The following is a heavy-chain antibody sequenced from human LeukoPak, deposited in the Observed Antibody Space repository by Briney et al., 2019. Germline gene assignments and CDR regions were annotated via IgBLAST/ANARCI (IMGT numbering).Heavy chain of an antibody. CDR2: FHNSRTT. J-gene: IGHJ4*02. Sequence: SETLSLTCTVSGGSISGYSWTWIRQPPGQGLEWIGYFHNSRTTSYNPSLTGRVTISVDTAMDQISLKLNPVTAADTAVYYCARAAAAGTFDYWGQGTLVTVSS. D-gene: IGHD6-13*01. CDR1: GGSISGYS. V-gene: IGHV4-59*01. CDR3: ARAAAAGTFDY.